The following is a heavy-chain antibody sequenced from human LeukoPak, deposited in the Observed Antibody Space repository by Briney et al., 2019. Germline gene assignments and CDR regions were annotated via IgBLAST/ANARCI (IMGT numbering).Heavy chain of an antibody. J-gene: IGHJ4*02. CDR3: AKELTVGTTSKNLDY. CDR2: IRYDGSNE. Sequence: GGSLRLSCAASGFTFSDYGMHWVRQALSKGVEWVALIRYDGSNEYYADSVKGRFTISRDSSKSTLYLQMNSLRAEDTAVYYCAKELTVGTTSKNLDYWGQGTLVTVSS. D-gene: IGHD1-26*01. V-gene: IGHV3-30*02. CDR1: GFTFSDYG.